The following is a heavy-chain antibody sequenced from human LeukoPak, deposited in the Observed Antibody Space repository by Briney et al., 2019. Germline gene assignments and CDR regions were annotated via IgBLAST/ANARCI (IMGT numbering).Heavy chain of an antibody. V-gene: IGHV1-69*13. CDR3: ARGSRDYDYVWGSYRSFYFDY. J-gene: IGHJ4*02. Sequence: ASVKVSCKASGGTFSSYAISWVRQAPGQGLEWMGGIIPIFGTANYAQKFQGRVTITAGESTSTAYMELSSLRSEDTAVYYCARGSRDYDYVWGSYRSFYFDYWGQGTLVTVSS. CDR2: IIPIFGTA. D-gene: IGHD3-16*02. CDR1: GGTFSSYA.